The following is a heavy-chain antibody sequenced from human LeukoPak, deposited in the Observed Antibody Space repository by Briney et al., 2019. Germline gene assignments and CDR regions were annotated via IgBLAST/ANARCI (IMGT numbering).Heavy chain of an antibody. CDR2: INHSGST. CDR1: GGSFSGYY. D-gene: IGHD3-22*01. J-gene: IGHJ4*02. CDR3: ARGRGYYYDSSGYYPFDY. V-gene: IGHV4-34*01. Sequence: PETLSLTCAVYGGSFSGYYWSWIRQPPGKGLEWIGEINHSGSTNYNPSLKSRVTISVDTSKNQFSLKLSSVTAADTAVYYCARGRGYYYDSSGYYPFDYWGQGTLVTVSS.